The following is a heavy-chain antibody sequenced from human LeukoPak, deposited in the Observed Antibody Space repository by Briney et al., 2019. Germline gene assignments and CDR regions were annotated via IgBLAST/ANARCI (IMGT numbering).Heavy chain of an antibody. CDR2: IKQDGSEK. CDR3: ARDSFLLTLYYYYYMDV. J-gene: IGHJ6*03. CDR1: GFTFSTYW. V-gene: IGHV3-7*01. Sequence: GGSLRLSCAASGFTFSTYWMSWVRHAPGKGLEWVANIKQDGSEKYYVDSVKGRFTISRDNAKNSLYLQMNSLRAEDTAVYYCARDSFLLTLYYYYYMDVWGKGTTVTISS. D-gene: IGHD2-15*01.